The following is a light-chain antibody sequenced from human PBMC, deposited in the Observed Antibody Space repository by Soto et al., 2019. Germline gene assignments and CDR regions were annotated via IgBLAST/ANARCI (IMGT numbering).Light chain of an antibody. Sequence: DIVLTQSPGTLSLSPGERATLSYRASQSVSSKYLAWYQQKPGQPPRVLIYGTSIRATGIPESFSGGGSGTDFTLTISRLEPEDFAVYYCQQYGSTPITFGQGTRLEIK. V-gene: IGKV3-20*01. CDR2: GTS. CDR3: QQYGSTPIT. J-gene: IGKJ5*01. CDR1: QSVSSKY.